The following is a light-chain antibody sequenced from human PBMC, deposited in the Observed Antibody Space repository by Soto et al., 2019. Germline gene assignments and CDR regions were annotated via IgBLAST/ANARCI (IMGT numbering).Light chain of an antibody. J-gene: IGLJ2*01. CDR2: EVN. CDR1: SSDVGAYTH. V-gene: IGLV2-8*01. Sequence: QSVLTQPLSASGSPGQSVTISCSGTSSDVGAYTHVSWYQQHPGKAPKLVIYEVNKRPSGVPDRFSGSKSGNTASLTVSGLQAEDEADYHCSSYAGGMTLVFGGGTKVTVL. CDR3: SSYAGGMTLV.